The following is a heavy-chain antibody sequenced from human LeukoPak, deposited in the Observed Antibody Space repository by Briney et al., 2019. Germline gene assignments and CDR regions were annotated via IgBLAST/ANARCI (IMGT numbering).Heavy chain of an antibody. D-gene: IGHD3-10*01. CDR3: AKDGAQPGFFFDS. V-gene: IGHV3-23*01. J-gene: IGHJ4*02. CDR1: GFTFTDYA. CDR2: VTDSGGDT. Sequence: GGSLRLSCVGSGFTFTDYALSWVRQAPGKGLEWVSAVTDSGGDTLYADSVRGRFTIYRDNLRNILYLQMHDLRVDDTAVYFCAKDGAQPGFFFDSWGQEAVVTVFS.